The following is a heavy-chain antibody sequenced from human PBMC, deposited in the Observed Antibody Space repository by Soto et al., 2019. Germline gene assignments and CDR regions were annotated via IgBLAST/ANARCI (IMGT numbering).Heavy chain of an antibody. CDR2: ISYDGSNK. J-gene: IGHJ4*02. Sequence: GGSLRLSCGASGFTFSSYGMHWVRQAPGKGLEWVAVISYDGSNKYYADSVKGRFTISRDNSKNTLYLQMNSLRAEDTAVYYCAKVQWELLNYFDYWGQGTLVTVSS. CDR1: GFTFSSYG. V-gene: IGHV3-30*18. D-gene: IGHD1-26*01. CDR3: AKVQWELLNYFDY.